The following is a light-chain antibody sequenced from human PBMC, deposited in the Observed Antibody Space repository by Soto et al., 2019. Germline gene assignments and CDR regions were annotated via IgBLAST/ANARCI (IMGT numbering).Light chain of an antibody. V-gene: IGLV1-51*02. Sequence: QSVLTQPPSVSAAPGQKVTISCSGSSSNIGDNYVSWYQQLPGTAPKLLISEDYNRPSGIPDRFSGSKSGTSAALGITGLQTGDEGDYFCGTWDNSLTAWVFGGGTNSPS. CDR2: EDY. CDR1: SSNIGDNY. J-gene: IGLJ3*02. CDR3: GTWDNSLTAWV.